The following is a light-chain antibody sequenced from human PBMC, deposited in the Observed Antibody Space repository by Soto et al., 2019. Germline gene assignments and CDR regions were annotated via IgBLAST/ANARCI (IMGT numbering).Light chain of an antibody. CDR2: YDD. CDR1: NIGSKA. J-gene: IGLJ3*02. Sequence: SYELTQPPSVSVAPGKTARMTCGGDNIGSKAVHWYQQKPGQAPVLVIYYDDRRPSGIPERFSGSNSGNTATLTISRVEAGDEADYYCQVWVSSSDHRLFGGGTKLTVL. V-gene: IGLV3-21*04. CDR3: QVWVSSSDHRL.